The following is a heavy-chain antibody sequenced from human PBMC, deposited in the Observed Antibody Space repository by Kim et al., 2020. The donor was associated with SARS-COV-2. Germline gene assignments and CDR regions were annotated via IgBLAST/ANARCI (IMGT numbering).Heavy chain of an antibody. CDR3: ARSAPDSTGYFDY. Sequence: YYADSVQGRFTISRDNSEKTLYLQVGSLRTEDVGVYFCARSAPDSTGYFDYWGQGTLVTVSS. J-gene: IGHJ4*02. D-gene: IGHD3-22*01. V-gene: IGHV3-64*02.